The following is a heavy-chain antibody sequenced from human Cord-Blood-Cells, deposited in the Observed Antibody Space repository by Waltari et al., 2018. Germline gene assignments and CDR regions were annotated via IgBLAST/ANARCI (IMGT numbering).Heavy chain of an antibody. D-gene: IGHD6-6*01. CDR1: GGSFSGYY. CDR2: SNHSGST. CDR3: ARFGLLSIAARPYYFDY. J-gene: IGHJ4*02. V-gene: IGHV4-34*01. Sequence: QVQLQQWGAGLLKPSETLSLTCAVYGGSFSGYYWSWIRQPPGQGLEWIGESNHSGSTKYNPSLKSRFTRSVDTSKNQFSLKLSSVTAADTAVYYCARFGLLSIAARPYYFDYWGQGTLVTVSS.